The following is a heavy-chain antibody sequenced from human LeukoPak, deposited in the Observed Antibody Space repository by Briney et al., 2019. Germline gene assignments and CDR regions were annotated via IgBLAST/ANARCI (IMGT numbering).Heavy chain of an antibody. D-gene: IGHD3-10*01. CDR2: ISGSGSNT. CDR3: AKDPPTMVRGTIHY. V-gene: IGHV3-23*01. J-gene: IGHJ4*02. Sequence: PGGSLRLSCAASGFTFSSYAMSWVRQAPGKGLEWVSAISGSGSNTYYADSVKGRFTISRDNSKNTLYLQMNSLRAEDTAVYYCAKDPPTMVRGTIHYWGQGTLVTVSS. CDR1: GFTFSSYA.